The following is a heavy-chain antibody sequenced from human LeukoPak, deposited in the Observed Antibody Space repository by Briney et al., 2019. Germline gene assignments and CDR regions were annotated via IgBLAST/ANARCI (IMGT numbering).Heavy chain of an antibody. V-gene: IGHV3-23*01. CDR3: ARDNDYYDSSGYRLDY. J-gene: IGHJ4*02. CDR1: GFTFSSYA. D-gene: IGHD3-22*01. Sequence: GGSLRLSCAASGFTFSSYAMSWVRQAPGKGLEWVSAISGSAVSTYYADCVEGRFTISRDNSKNTLYLQMNSLRAEDTAVYYRARDNDYYDSSGYRLDYWGQGTLVTVSS. CDR2: ISGSAVST.